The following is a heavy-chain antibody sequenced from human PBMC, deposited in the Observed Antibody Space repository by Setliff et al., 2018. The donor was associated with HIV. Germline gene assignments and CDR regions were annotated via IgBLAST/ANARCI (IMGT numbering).Heavy chain of an antibody. V-gene: IGHV4-31*03. CDR3: ATGRRYGLFNP. Sequence: PSETLSLTCTVSGGSISSGGYYWSWIRQHPGKGLEWIGYIDYSGSAFYNPSLKSRITISRDTSKNQFSLKMNFVTAADTAVYYCATGRRYGLFNPWGQGTLVTVSS. CDR2: IDYSGSA. CDR1: GGSISSGGYY. J-gene: IGHJ5*02. D-gene: IGHD1-20*01.